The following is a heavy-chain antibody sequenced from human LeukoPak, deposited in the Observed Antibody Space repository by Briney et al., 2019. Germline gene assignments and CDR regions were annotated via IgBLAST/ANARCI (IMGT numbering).Heavy chain of an antibody. D-gene: IGHD6-13*01. CDR2: INHSGST. CDR1: GGSFSGYY. V-gene: IGHV4-34*01. CDR3: ARGGVQQLELDY. J-gene: IGHJ4*02. Sequence: PSETLSLTCAVYGGSFSGYYWSWIRQPPGKGLEWIGEINHSGSTNYNPSLKSRVTISVDTSKNQFSLKLSSVTAADTAVYYCARGGVQQLELDYWGQGTLVTVSS.